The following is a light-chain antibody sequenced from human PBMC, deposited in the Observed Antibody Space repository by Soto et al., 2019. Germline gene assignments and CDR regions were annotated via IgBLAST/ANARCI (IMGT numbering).Light chain of an antibody. J-gene: IGLJ1*01. CDR3: SSYTSSNTRV. V-gene: IGLV2-14*03. CDR2: DVT. Sequence: TEPRVGKESRSQWMTYSYTRTSSDVGGYNYVSWYQQHPGKAPKLMIYDVTNRPSGVSNRFSGSKSGNTASLTISGLQADDEADYYCSSYTSSNTRVFGSGTKVTVL. CDR1: SSDVGGYNY.